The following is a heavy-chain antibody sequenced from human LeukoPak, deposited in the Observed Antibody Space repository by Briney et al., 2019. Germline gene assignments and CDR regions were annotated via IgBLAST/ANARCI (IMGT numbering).Heavy chain of an antibody. D-gene: IGHD3-3*01. CDR2: INPNSGGT. Sequence: ASVKVSCKASGYTFTGHYMHWVRQAPGQGLEWMGRINPNSGGTNYAQKFQGRVTMTRDTSISTAYMELSRLRSDDTAVYYCARVARSGYDFWSGYSFFDPWGQGTLVTVSS. CDR1: GYTFTGHY. CDR3: ARVARSGYDFWSGYSFFDP. V-gene: IGHV1-2*06. J-gene: IGHJ5*02.